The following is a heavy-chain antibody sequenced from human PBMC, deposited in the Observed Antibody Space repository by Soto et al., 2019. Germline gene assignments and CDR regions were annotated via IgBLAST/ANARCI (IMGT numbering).Heavy chain of an antibody. Sequence: GASVKVSCKASGGTFSSYAISWVRQAPGQGLEWMGGIIPIFGTANYAQKFQGRVTITADESTSTAYMELSSLRSEDTAVYYCARAQGEYSSSSWGIVYWGQGTLVTVSS. D-gene: IGHD6-6*01. V-gene: IGHV1-69*13. CDR2: IIPIFGTA. CDR1: GGTFSSYA. CDR3: ARAQGEYSSSSWGIVY. J-gene: IGHJ4*02.